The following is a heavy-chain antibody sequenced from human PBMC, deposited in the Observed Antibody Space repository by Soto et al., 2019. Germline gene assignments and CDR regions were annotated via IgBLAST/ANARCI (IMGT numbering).Heavy chain of an antibody. CDR1: GFTFSGSA. D-gene: IGHD5-18*01. Sequence: GGSLRLSCSASGFTFSGSAMHWVRQASGKGLEQVGRIRSKANSYATAYAAPVKVRFCISRDDSRNTAYLQMKSLKTEDTAVYCCTRLSGFSYAFDILGQGTMVTV. CDR3: TRLSGFSYAFDI. J-gene: IGHJ3*02. CDR2: IRSKANSYAT. V-gene: IGHV3-73*01.